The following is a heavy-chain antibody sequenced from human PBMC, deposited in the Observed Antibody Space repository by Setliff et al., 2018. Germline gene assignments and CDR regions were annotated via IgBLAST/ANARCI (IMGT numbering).Heavy chain of an antibody. D-gene: IGHD2-15*01. CDR3: AREGVDTRSSTDYRYYMDV. CDR2: INPIFGTA. Sequence: SVKVSCKASGGTFSSYGFTWVRQAPGQGLEWMGGINPIFGTASYAQKFQGRVSITTDESTSTAYMELSSLTSDDTAVYYCAREGVDTRSSTDYRYYMDVWGQGTTVTVSS. V-gene: IGHV1-69*05. J-gene: IGHJ6*03. CDR1: GGTFSSYG.